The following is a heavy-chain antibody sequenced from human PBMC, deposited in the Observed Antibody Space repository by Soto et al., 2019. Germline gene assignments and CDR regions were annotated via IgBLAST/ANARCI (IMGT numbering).Heavy chain of an antibody. V-gene: IGHV1-69*13. CDR1: GNKFLSYA. CDR2: ITPIYGTA. Sequence: SVKVSYKASGNKFLSYASSRVRHAPEQGVEWMGGITPIYGTASYEQTFQGRVPITAAESTSTAYMHLSRLSHETKAVYYCARVVRGVGVVNFCGWFAPWGEGTLVTVYS. D-gene: IGHD3-3*01. CDR3: ARVVRGVGVVNFCGWFAP. J-gene: IGHJ5*02.